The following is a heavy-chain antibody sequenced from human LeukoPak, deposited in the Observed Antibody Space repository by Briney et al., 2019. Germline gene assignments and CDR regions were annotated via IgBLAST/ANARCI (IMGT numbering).Heavy chain of an antibody. CDR3: AREHGPFCSSTSCFIVGGGGWFDP. D-gene: IGHD2-2*01. V-gene: IGHV1-18*01. CDR2: ISAYNGNT. Sequence: ASVKVSCKASGYTFTSYGISWVRQAPGQGLEWMGWISAYNGNTNYAQKLQGRVTMTTDTSTSTAYMELRSLRSDDTAVYYCAREHGPFCSSTSCFIVGGGGWFDPWGQGTLVTVSS. J-gene: IGHJ5*02. CDR1: GYTFTSYG.